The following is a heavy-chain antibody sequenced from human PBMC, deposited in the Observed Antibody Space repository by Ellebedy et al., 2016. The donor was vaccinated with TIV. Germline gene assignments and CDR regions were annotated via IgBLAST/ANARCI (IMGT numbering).Heavy chain of an antibody. CDR3: ARGRGTRWGFDY. D-gene: IGHD1-26*01. CDR1: GYTFTGYG. Sequence: AASVKVSCKASGYTFTGYGISWVRQAPGQGLEWMGWISAYNGNTNYAQKLQGRVTMTRNTSISTAYMELSSLRSEDTAVYYCARGRGTRWGFDYWGQGTLVTVSS. J-gene: IGHJ4*02. CDR2: ISAYNGNT. V-gene: IGHV1-18*01.